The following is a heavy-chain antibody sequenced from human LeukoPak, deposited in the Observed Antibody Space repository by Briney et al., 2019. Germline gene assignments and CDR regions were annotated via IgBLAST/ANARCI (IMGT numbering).Heavy chain of an antibody. V-gene: IGHV1-8*03. CDR2: MNPNSGNT. Sequence: AASVKVSCKASGYTFTSYDINWVRQATGQGLEWMGWMNPNSGNTGYAQKFQGRVTITRNTSISTAYMELSSLRSDDTAVYYCAKGEVMVRGVTHFDYWGQGTLVTVSS. CDR1: GYTFTSYD. D-gene: IGHD3-10*01. J-gene: IGHJ4*02. CDR3: AKGEVMVRGVTHFDY.